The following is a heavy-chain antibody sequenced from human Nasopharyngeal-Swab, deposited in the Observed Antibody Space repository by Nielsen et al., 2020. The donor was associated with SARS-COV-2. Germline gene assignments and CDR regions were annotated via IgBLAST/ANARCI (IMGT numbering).Heavy chain of an antibody. CDR2: IYYTGSA. CDR1: GGSLMSSSYY. J-gene: IGHJ6*02. CDR3: ARQTGMDV. Sequence: SETLSLTCTVSGGSLMSSSYYWGWIRQPPGKGLEWIGVIYYTGSAHYSPSLKSRVTISVDTSRNQFFLRVASATAEDTAVYYCARQTGMDVWGQGTSVTVSS. V-gene: IGHV4-39*01.